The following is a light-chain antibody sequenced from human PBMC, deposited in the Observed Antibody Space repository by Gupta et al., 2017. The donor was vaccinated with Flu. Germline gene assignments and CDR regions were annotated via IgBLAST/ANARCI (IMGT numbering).Light chain of an antibody. Sequence: SPGTLSLSAGEGATRSCRASQSVPSKYLDWDQQKPGQAPRLLIYGAYSRDTGIQDRFNGSGSGTDFTLTSRRLETEDFEVYYGQQYGNYTFGGGTKVEIK. CDR2: GAY. J-gene: IGKJ4*01. V-gene: IGKV3-20*01. CDR1: QSVPSKY. CDR3: QQYGNYT.